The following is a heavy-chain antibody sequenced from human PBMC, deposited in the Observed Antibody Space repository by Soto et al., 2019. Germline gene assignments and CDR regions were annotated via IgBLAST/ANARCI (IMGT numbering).Heavy chain of an antibody. CDR3: ANRGTTTVTPLAY. J-gene: IGHJ4*02. D-gene: IGHD4-17*01. V-gene: IGHV3-23*01. CDR1: GFTFSSYA. Sequence: EVQLLESGGGLVQPGGSLRLSCAASGFTFSSYAMSWVRQAPGKGLEWVSAITGSSGTTYYPASVTGRFALSRDNSKNTFYLEMSRQRAGDTAVDYGANRGTTTVTPLAYWGQGTLVAGSS. CDR2: ITGSSGTT.